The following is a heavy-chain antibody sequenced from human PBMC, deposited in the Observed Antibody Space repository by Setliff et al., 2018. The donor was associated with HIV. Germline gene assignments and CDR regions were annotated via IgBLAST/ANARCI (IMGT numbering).Heavy chain of an antibody. CDR3: ARLRAYYGSGLMDVWGDYSNFFDS. D-gene: IGHD3-10*01. J-gene: IGHJ5*01. CDR2: INTNTGNP. V-gene: IGHV7-4-1*02. Sequence: ASVKVSCKASGYTFTSHAMSWVRQAPGQGLEWMGWINTNTGNPTFAQGFTGRLVFSMDTSVSTAYLQISNLKAEDTAVYYCARLRAYYGSGLMDVWGDYSNFFDSWGQGTLVTVSS. CDR1: GYTFTSHA.